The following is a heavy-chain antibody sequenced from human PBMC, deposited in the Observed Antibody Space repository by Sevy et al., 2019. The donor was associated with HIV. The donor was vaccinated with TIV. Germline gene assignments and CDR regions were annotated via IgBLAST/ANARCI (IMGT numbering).Heavy chain of an antibody. J-gene: IGHJ4*02. Sequence: GGSLRLSCAASGFTFSSYAMHWVRQAPGKGLEWVAVISYDGSNKYYADSVKGRFTISRDNSKNTLYLQMNSLGAEDTAVYYCARDIVVEYYYDSSGSLDYWGQGTLVTVSS. CDR2: ISYDGSNK. CDR1: GFTFSSYA. D-gene: IGHD3-22*01. CDR3: ARDIVVEYYYDSSGSLDY. V-gene: IGHV3-30*04.